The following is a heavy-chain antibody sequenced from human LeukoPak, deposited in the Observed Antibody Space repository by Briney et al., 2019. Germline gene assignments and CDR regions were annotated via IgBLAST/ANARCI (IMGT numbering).Heavy chain of an antibody. CDR2: IYNSGST. V-gene: IGHV4-59*01. CDR3: VRDRELNY. J-gene: IGHJ4*02. CDR1: GGSISIYY. D-gene: IGHD3-10*01. Sequence: PSETLSLTCTVSGGSISIYYWSWVRQPPGKGLEWIGYIYNSGSTNYNPSLKSRVTISVDTSKNRFSLNLDSVTAADTAVYYCVRDRELNYWGQGTLVTVSS.